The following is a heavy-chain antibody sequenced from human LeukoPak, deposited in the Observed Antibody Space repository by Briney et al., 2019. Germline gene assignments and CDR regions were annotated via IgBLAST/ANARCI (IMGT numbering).Heavy chain of an antibody. CDR2: ISESDDRT. CDR3: AKLFPSIAARPSAFDI. V-gene: IGHV3-23*01. Sequence: GGSLRLSCAASGFTFSYYAMNWVRQAPWKGLEWVSSISESDDRTYYADSVKGRFTISRDNSKNTLYLQMNSLRAEDTAVYYCAKLFPSIAARPSAFDIWGQGTMVTVSS. D-gene: IGHD6-6*01. J-gene: IGHJ3*02. CDR1: GFTFSYYA.